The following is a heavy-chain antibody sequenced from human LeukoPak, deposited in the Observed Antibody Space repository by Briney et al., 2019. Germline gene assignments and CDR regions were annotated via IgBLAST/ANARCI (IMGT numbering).Heavy chain of an antibody. CDR1: GFTFSSYW. V-gene: IGHV3-23*01. CDR2: ISGSGGST. D-gene: IGHD3-10*01. Sequence: AGGSLRLSCAASGFTFSSYWMHWVRQAPGKGLEWVSAISGSGGSTYYADSVKGRFTISRDNSKNTLYPQMNSLRAEDTAVYYCAKDGLLWFGERRSYYMDVWGKGTTVTISS. CDR3: AKDGLLWFGERRSYYMDV. J-gene: IGHJ6*03.